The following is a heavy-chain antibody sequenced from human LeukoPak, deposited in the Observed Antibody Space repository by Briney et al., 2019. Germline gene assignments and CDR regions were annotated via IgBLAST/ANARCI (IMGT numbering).Heavy chain of an antibody. Sequence: ASVKVSCKASGYTFTSYGISWVRQAPGQGLEWMGGISAYNGNTNYAQKLQGRVTMTTDTSTSTAYMELRSLRSDDTAVYYCASGTTVTKYFDYWGQGTLVTVSS. CDR1: GYTFTSYG. V-gene: IGHV1-18*01. J-gene: IGHJ4*02. CDR2: ISAYNGNT. CDR3: ASGTTVTKYFDY. D-gene: IGHD4-17*01.